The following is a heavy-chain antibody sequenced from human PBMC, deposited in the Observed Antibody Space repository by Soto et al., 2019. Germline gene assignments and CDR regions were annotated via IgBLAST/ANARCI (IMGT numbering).Heavy chain of an antibody. CDR1: GGSISSGGYY. CDR2: IYYSGST. V-gene: IGHV4-31*03. Sequence: SETLSLTCTVSGGSISSGGYYWSWIRQHPGKGLEWIGYIYYSGSTYYNPSLKSRVTISVDTSKNQFSLKLSSVTAADTAVYYCARSFRTAYFDYWGQGTLVTVSS. CDR3: ARSFRTAYFDY. J-gene: IGHJ4*02. D-gene: IGHD4-17*01.